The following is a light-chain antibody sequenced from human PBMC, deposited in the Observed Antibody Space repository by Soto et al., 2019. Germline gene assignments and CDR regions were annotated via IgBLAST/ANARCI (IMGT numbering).Light chain of an antibody. CDR2: ASS. Sequence: DIQMTQSPSSLSASVGDRVSITCRASQSISNYLNWYQHRPGEAPKVLIYASSSLQSGVPPRFSGSGSGTDFTLTISSXQPEDFATYYCQQSYSTPCTFGQGTKVDIK. CDR3: QQSYSTPCT. V-gene: IGKV1-39*01. J-gene: IGKJ1*01. CDR1: QSISNY.